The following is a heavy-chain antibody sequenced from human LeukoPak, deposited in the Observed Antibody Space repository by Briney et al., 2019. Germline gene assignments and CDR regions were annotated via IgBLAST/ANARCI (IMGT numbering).Heavy chain of an antibody. J-gene: IGHJ6*03. V-gene: IGHV3-7*01. CDR2: IKHDGSEKQDGSEK. D-gene: IGHD3-10*01. Sequence: PGGSLRLSCAASGFTFSQYWMSWVRQAPGKGLEWVANIKHDGSEKQDGSEKNYVDSVKGRFTISRDNAKNSLYLQMNSLRAEDTAVYYCARSGRGVASFYFYMDVWGKGTTVNVSS. CDR1: GFTFSQYW. CDR3: ARSGRGVASFYFYMDV.